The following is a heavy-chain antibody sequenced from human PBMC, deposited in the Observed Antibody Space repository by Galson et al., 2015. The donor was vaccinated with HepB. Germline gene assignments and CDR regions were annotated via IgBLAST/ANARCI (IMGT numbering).Heavy chain of an antibody. CDR3: ARGSRGWIWFGEFLFDY. V-gene: IGHV3-33*08. Sequence: SLRLSCAASGFTFSSYGMLWVRQAPGKGLEWVAVIWYDGSNKYYADSVKGRFTISRDNSKNTLYLQMNSLRAEDTAVYYCARGSRGWIWFGEFLFDYWGQGTLVTVSS. CDR2: IWYDGSNK. CDR1: GFTFSSYG. D-gene: IGHD3-10*01. J-gene: IGHJ4*02.